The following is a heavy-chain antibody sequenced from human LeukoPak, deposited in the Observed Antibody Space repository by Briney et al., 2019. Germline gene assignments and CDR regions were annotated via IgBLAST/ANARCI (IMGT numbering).Heavy chain of an antibody. V-gene: IGHV4-4*02. CDR3: ARDQDDNWFDP. Sequence: SETLSLTCAVSGGSISSSNWWSWVRQPPGKGLEWIGEIYHGGSTNCNPSLKSRVTISVDKSKNQFSLKLSSVTAADTAVYYCARDQDDNWFDPWGQGTLVTVSS. CDR2: IYHGGST. J-gene: IGHJ5*02. CDR1: GGSISSSNW.